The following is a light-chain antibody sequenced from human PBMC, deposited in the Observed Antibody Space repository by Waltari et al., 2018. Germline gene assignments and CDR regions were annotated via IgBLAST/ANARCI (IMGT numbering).Light chain of an antibody. J-gene: IGKJ3*01. CDR3: LQYNSNPFT. Sequence: DIQMTQSPSSLSASAGERVTITCRASQGISIYLNWYQQKPGKSPKRLIYAASSLESGVPSRFSGSGSGTDFTLTISSLQPEDFATYYCLQYNSNPFTFGPGTKLDIK. CDR2: AAS. V-gene: IGKV1-17*01. CDR1: QGISIY.